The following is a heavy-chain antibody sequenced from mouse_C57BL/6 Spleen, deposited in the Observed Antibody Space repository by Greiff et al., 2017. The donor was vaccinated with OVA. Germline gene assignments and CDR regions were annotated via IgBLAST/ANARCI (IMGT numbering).Heavy chain of an antibody. D-gene: IGHD2-1*01. V-gene: IGHV10-3*01. J-gene: IGHJ4*01. CDR2: IRSKSSNYAT. CDR3: VRDKGGYYGNYGAMDY. Sequence: EVQVVESGGGLVQPKGSLKLSCAASGFTFNTYAMHWVRQAPGKGLEWVARIRSKSSNYATYYADSVKDRFTISRDDSQSMLYLQMNNLKTEDTAMYYCVRDKGGYYGNYGAMDYWGQGTSVTVSS. CDR1: GFTFNTYA.